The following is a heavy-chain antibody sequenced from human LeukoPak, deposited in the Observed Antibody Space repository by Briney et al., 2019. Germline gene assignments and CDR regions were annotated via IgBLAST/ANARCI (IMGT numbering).Heavy chain of an antibody. CDR1: GGSISSYY. Sequence: PSETLSLTCTVSGGSISSYYWSWIRQPPGKGLEWIGYIYYSGSTNYNPSLKSRVTISVDTSKNQFSLKLSSVTAADTAVYYCARHRRSRGYCMDVWGKGTTVTISS. D-gene: IGHD2-15*01. J-gene: IGHJ6*03. CDR3: ARHRRSRGYCMDV. CDR2: IYYSGST. V-gene: IGHV4-59*08.